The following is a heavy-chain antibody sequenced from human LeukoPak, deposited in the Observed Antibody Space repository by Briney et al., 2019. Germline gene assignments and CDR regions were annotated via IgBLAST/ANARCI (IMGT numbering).Heavy chain of an antibody. V-gene: IGHV1-2*02. CDR1: GYTFTGYY. Sequence: ASVKVSCKASGYTFTGYYMHWVRQAPGQGLEWMGWINPNSGGTNYAQKFQGRVTMTRDTSISTAYMELSRLRSDDTAVCYCARGCSGGSCYSDYYYYGMGVWGQGTTVTVSS. CDR2: INPNSGGT. CDR3: ARGCSGGSCYSDYYYYGMGV. J-gene: IGHJ6*02. D-gene: IGHD2-15*01.